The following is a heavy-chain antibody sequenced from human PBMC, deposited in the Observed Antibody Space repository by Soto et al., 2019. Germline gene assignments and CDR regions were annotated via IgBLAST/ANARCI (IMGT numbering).Heavy chain of an antibody. CDR3: AKLVYDYVWGSYRRSNYFDY. CDR1: GFTFSSYA. CDR2: ISGSGGST. D-gene: IGHD3-16*02. Sequence: GGSLRLSCAASGFTFSSYAMSWVRQAPGKGLEWVSAISGSGGSTYYADSVKGRFTISRDNSKNTLYLQMNSLRAEDTAVYYCAKLVYDYVWGSYRRSNYFDYWGQGTLVTVSS. V-gene: IGHV3-23*01. J-gene: IGHJ4*02.